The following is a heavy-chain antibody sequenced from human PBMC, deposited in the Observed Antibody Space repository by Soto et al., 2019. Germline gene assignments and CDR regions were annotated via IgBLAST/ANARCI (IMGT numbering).Heavy chain of an antibody. J-gene: IGHJ4*02. CDR3: AKGGGYQPLLSIDY. Sequence: GGSLRLSCAASGFSLSTYTMNWVRQAPGKGLEWLSGIFGSSGKTFYADSVKGRFTISRDNSKNMLYLQMNSLRAEDTAVYYCAKGGGYQPLLSIDYWGQGTLVTVSS. CDR1: GFSLSTYT. V-gene: IGHV3-23*01. D-gene: IGHD2-2*01. CDR2: IFGSSGKT.